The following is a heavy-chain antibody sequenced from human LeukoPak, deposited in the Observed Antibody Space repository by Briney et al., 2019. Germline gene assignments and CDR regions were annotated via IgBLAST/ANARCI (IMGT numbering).Heavy chain of an antibody. D-gene: IGHD4-23*01. CDR1: RGSISSHY. V-gene: IGHV4-59*11. CDR3: ARDYGGNSPYFDY. Sequence: PSETLSLTCTVSRGSISSHYWSWIRQSPGKGLEWIGYIYYSGSTNYNPSLKSRVTISVDTSKNQFSLKLSSVTAADTAVYYCARDYGGNSPYFDYWGQGTLVTVSS. J-gene: IGHJ4*02. CDR2: IYYSGST.